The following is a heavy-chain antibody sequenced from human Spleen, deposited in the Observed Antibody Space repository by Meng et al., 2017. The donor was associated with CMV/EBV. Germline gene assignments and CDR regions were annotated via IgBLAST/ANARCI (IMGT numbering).Heavy chain of an antibody. CDR3: GRPARDYSGMDV. CDR1: GYTFTKYW. V-gene: IGHV5-51*01. Sequence: GGFLRLSCKGSGYTFTKYWIAWVRQMPGKGLEWMGIIYPGDSDTRYSPSFQGQVIISADKSISTAYLQWSSLKASDTAMYYCGRPARDYSGMDVWGQGTTVTVSS. D-gene: IGHD6-6*01. J-gene: IGHJ6*02. CDR2: IYPGDSDT.